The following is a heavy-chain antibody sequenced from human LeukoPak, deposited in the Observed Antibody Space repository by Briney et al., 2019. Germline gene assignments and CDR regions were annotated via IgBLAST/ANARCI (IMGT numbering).Heavy chain of an antibody. CDR1: GGSFSGYD. D-gene: IGHD3-10*01. J-gene: IGHJ4*02. CDR3: ARGRKVWFGDRYFDY. Sequence: SETLSLTCAVYGGSFSGYDWCWIRQPPGKGLEWIGEINQSGSTNYYPSLKSRVTISVDTSKNQFSLKLSSVTAADTAVYYCARGRKVWFGDRYFDYWGQGTLVTVSS. V-gene: IGHV4-34*01. CDR2: INQSGST.